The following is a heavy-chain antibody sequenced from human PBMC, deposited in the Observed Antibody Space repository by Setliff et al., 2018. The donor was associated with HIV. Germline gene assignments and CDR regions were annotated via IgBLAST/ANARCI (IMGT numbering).Heavy chain of an antibody. CDR2: VYYSGVT. Sequence: SETLSLTCDVSGDLIRSSYYYWAWIRQSPGRGLEWIGSVYYSGVTHYNPSLKSRATISVDTSMNHFSLNLTSVTAADTAVYFCARDMMRWLVMFPGDTWGYFDSWCQGALVTVSS. CDR3: ARDMMRWLVMFPGDTWGYFDS. CDR1: GDLIRSSYYY. D-gene: IGHD3-10*02. V-gene: IGHV4-39*07. J-gene: IGHJ4*02.